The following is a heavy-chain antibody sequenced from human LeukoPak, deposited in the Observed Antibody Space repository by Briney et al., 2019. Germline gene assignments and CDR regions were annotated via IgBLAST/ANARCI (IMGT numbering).Heavy chain of an antibody. V-gene: IGHV3-53*01. Sequence: PGGSLRLSCAASGFTVSGNYMSWVRQAPGKGLEWVSVIYTAGSTYNADSVKGRFTISRDKSKNTLYLQMNTLRAEDTAAYFCAGGNTWPGLSYWGQGTLLTVSS. CDR2: IYTAGST. D-gene: IGHD6-25*01. J-gene: IGHJ4*02. CDR3: AGGNTWPGLSY. CDR1: GFTVSGNY.